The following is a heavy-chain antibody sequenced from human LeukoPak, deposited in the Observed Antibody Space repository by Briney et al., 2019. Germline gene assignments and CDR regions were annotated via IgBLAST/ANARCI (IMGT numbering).Heavy chain of an antibody. V-gene: IGHV1-46*01. D-gene: IGHD3-10*01. Sequence: ASVKVSCTASGYTFTIYYMHWVRQAPGQGLEWMGIINPSGGSTSYAQKFQGRVTMTRDTSTSTVYMELSSLRSEDTAVYYCATLWFGELDYWGQGTLVTVSS. CDR2: INPSGGST. CDR1: GYTFTIYY. CDR3: ATLWFGELDY. J-gene: IGHJ4*02.